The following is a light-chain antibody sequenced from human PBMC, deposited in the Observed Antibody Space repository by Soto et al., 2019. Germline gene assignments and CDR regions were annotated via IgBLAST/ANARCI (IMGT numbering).Light chain of an antibody. CDR3: SSFTSSPTLI. CDR1: SGDVGAYNY. J-gene: IGLJ2*01. V-gene: IGLV2-14*03. CDR2: DVS. Sequence: QSVLTQPASVSGSPGQSITISCTGTSGDVGAYNYVSWYQQHPGKAPKLMIYDVSNRPSGVSNRFSGSKSGNTASLTISGLQAEDEADYYCSSFTSSPTLIFGGGTNLTVL.